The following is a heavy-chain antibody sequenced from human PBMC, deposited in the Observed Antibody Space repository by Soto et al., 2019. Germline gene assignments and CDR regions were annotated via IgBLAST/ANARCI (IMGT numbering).Heavy chain of an antibody. CDR3: ARNKPTASGLYFDY. J-gene: IGHJ4*02. CDR1: GFTFSSYS. V-gene: IGHV3-21*01. Sequence: GSLRLSCAASGFTFSSYSMNWVRQAPGKGLEWVSSISSSSSYIYYADSVKGRFTISRDNAKNSLYLQMNSLRAEDTAVYYCARNKPTASGLYFDYWGQGTLVTVSS. D-gene: IGHD5-18*01. CDR2: ISSSSSYI.